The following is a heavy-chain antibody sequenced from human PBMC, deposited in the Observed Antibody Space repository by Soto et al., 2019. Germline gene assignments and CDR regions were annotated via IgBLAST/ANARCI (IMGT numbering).Heavy chain of an antibody. Sequence: SETLSLTCAVYGGSFSGYYWSWIRQPPGKGLEWIGEINHSGSTNYNPSLKSRVTISVDTSKNQFSLELSSVTAADTAVYYCASLRVGARSNYYYYGMDVWGQGTTVTVSS. J-gene: IGHJ6*02. V-gene: IGHV4-34*01. CDR3: ASLRVGARSNYYYYGMDV. CDR1: GGSFSGYY. CDR2: INHSGST. D-gene: IGHD1-26*01.